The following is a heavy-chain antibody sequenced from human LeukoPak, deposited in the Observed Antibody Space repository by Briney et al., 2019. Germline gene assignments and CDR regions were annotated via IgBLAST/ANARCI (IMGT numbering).Heavy chain of an antibody. Sequence: PSETLSLTCTVSGGSISSGGYYWSWIRQHPGKGLEWIGYIYYSRSTYYNPSLKSRVTISVDTSKNQFSLKLSSVTAADTAVYYCARDQFGELIPWGQGTLVTVSS. CDR3: ARDQFGELIP. D-gene: IGHD3-10*01. J-gene: IGHJ5*02. CDR2: IYYSRST. CDR1: GGSISSGGYY. V-gene: IGHV4-31*03.